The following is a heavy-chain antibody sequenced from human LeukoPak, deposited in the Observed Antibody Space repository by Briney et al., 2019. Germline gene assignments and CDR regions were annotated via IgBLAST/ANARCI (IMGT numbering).Heavy chain of an antibody. CDR2: ISSSSSYI. D-gene: IGHD6-13*01. V-gene: IGHV3-21*01. J-gene: IGHJ5*02. CDR3: ARIRSSSWYNWFDP. Sequence: PGGPLRLSCAASGFTFSSYSMNWVRQAPGKGLEWVSSISSSSSYIYYADSVKGRFTISRDNAKNSLYLQMNSLRAEDTAVYYCARIRSSSWYNWFDPWGQGTLVTVSS. CDR1: GFTFSSYS.